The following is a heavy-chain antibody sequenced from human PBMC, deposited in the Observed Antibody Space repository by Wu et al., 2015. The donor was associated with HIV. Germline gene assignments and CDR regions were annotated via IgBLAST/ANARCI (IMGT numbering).Heavy chain of an antibody. CDR2: INPNSGGS. J-gene: IGHJ1*01. Sequence: QVQLMQSGAEVKEPGASVKVSCKTSGYTFSDNYIHWVRQAPGQGLEWMGWINPNSGGSKSPQKFQGRVTMTRDTSVSTVYLELTRLKFDDTAIYYCTKDYGIVGSTLPEYFQHWGQGTLVTVSS. D-gene: IGHD1-26*01. CDR3: TKDYGIVGSTLPEYFQH. V-gene: IGHV1-2*02. CDR1: GYTFSDNY.